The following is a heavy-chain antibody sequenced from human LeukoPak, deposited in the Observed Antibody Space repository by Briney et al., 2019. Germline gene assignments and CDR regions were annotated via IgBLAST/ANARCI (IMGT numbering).Heavy chain of an antibody. J-gene: IGHJ4*02. CDR1: GYTFAKYW. CDR2: IYPGDSDT. CDR3: ARRFGERLYSNNDAFDS. D-gene: IGHD4-11*01. V-gene: IGHV5-51*01. Sequence: GESLKISCQASGYTFAKYWIGWVRQMPGKGLEWMGIIYPGDSDTRYGQSFQGQVTISVEKSSNTAYLQWSRLKASDTAMYYCARRFGERLYSNNDAFDSWGQGTLVTVSS.